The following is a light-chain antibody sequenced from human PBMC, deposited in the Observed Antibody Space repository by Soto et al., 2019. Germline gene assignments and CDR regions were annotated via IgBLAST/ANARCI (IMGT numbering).Light chain of an antibody. CDR3: MQGTHLPHT. CDR1: QSLLYSDGNTY. CDR2: KVS. J-gene: IGKJ2*01. Sequence: DVVMTQSPLSLPVTLAQPASISCRSSQSLLYSDGNTYLTWFQQKPGQSPRRLIYKVSTRDSGVPYRFSGSGSGTDFTLKISRVEAEDVGVYSCMQGTHLPHTFGQGTKLEIK. V-gene: IGKV2-30*01.